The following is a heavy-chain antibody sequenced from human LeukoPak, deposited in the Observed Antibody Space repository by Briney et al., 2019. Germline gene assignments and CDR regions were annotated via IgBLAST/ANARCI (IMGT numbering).Heavy chain of an antibody. J-gene: IGHJ3*02. V-gene: IGHV1-18*04. CDR3: AREYDILTNDAFDI. CDR1: GYTFTSYG. D-gene: IGHD3-9*01. CDR2: ISAYSGNT. Sequence: ASVKVSCKASGYTFTSYGISWVRQAPGQGLEWMGWISAYSGNTNYAQKLQGRVTMTTDTSTSTAYMELRSLRSDDTAVYYCAREYDILTNDAFDIWGQGTMVTVSS.